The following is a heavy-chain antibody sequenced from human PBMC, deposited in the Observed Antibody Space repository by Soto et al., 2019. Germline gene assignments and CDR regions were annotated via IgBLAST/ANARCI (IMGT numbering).Heavy chain of an antibody. CDR3: XXXXXFWSGLHGMDV. CDR2: IIPIFGTA. V-gene: IGHV1-69*01. J-gene: IGHJ6*02. Sequence: QVQLVQSGAEVKKPGSSVKVSCKASGGTFSSYAISWVRQAPGQGLEWMGGIIPIFGTANYAQKFQGRVTITADESTSTAYMELSSLRSEDTAVXXXXXXXXFWSGLHGMDVWGQGTTVTXXS. D-gene: IGHD3-3*01. CDR1: GGTFSSYA.